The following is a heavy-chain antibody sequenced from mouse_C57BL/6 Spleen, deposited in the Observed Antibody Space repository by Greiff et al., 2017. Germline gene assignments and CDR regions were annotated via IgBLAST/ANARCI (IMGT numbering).Heavy chain of an antibody. J-gene: IGHJ3*01. Sequence: VQLQQSGAELVRPGASVTLSCKASGYTFTDYEMHWVKQTPVHGLEWIGAIDPETGGTAYNQKFKGKAILTADKSSSTAYMELRSLTSEDSAVYYCTTSIYYYGPAWFAYWGQGTLVTVS. CDR1: GYTFTDYE. V-gene: IGHV1-15*01. D-gene: IGHD1-1*01. CDR2: IDPETGGT. CDR3: TTSIYYYGPAWFAY.